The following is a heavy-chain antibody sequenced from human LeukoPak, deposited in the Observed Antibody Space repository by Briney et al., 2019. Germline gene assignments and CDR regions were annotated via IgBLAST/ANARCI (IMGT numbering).Heavy chain of an antibody. Sequence: GGSLRLSCAASGFMFSDHWMSWVRQAPGEGLEWVANMRGDGGDKYFADSVRGRFSISRDNAKNSLYLQMSSLTAEDTAIYYCARDLIVEPAYDAFDLWGHGTMVTVSS. CDR3: ARDLIVEPAYDAFDL. CDR1: GFMFSDHW. CDR2: MRGDGGDK. D-gene: IGHD1-1*01. V-gene: IGHV3-7*04. J-gene: IGHJ3*01.